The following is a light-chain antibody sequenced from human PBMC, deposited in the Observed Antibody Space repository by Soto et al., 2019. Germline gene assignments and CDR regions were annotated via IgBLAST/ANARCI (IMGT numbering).Light chain of an antibody. J-gene: IGKJ3*01. CDR3: QQYGRSPLT. CDR2: GAS. Sequence: IVLTQSPGTLSLSPGERATLSCRASQSVSSSYLAWYQQKPGRAPRLLIYGASSRATDIPDRFSGSGSGTDFTLTISRLEPEDFAMYYCQQYGRSPLTFGPGTKVDIK. CDR1: QSVSSSY. V-gene: IGKV3-20*01.